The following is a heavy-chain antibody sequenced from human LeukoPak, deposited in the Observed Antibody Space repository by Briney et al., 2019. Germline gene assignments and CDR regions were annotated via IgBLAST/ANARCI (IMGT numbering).Heavy chain of an antibody. CDR2: IYYSGST. Sequence: SETLSLTCSVSGGSIDNHYWTWIRRPPGKGLEWIGHIYYSGSTTYNPSPKSRVTISVDTSKNQFSLKLSSVTPADTAAYYCARDLGYFGSGSYLGWFDPWGQGTLVTVSS. CDR1: GGSIDNHY. CDR3: ARDLGYFGSGSYLGWFDP. V-gene: IGHV4-59*11. D-gene: IGHD3-10*01. J-gene: IGHJ5*02.